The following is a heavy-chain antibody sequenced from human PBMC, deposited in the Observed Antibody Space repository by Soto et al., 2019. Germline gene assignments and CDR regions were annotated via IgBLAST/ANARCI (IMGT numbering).Heavy chain of an antibody. CDR1: GYRVTGYG. D-gene: IGHD4-17*01. Sequence: SVKVACKASGYRVTGYGLHSVRQSPGQGLQWMGWIDPKTGATDYAQKFQGRVTMTREMSTNTASREMSGPRSDDTADDKAVYYCAKSNYGGEDYVQYGLDVWGQGTTVTVSS. J-gene: IGHJ6*02. V-gene: IGHV1-2*02. CDR3: VYYCAKSNYGGEDYVQYGLDV. CDR2: IDPKTGAT.